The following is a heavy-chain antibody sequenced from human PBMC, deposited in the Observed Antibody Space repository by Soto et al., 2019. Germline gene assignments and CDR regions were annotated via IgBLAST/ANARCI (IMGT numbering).Heavy chain of an antibody. CDR1: GVSFSGYY. D-gene: IGHD3-10*01. V-gene: IGHV4-34*01. Sequence: SSETLSLTCAVYGVSFSGYYWSWIRQPPGKGLEWIGEINHSGSTNYNPSLKSQVTISVDTSKNQFSLKLSSVTAADTAVYYCARGTSNGLLWFGELLPLDYWGQGTLVTVSS. CDR3: ARGTSNGLLWFGELLPLDY. CDR2: INHSGST. J-gene: IGHJ4*02.